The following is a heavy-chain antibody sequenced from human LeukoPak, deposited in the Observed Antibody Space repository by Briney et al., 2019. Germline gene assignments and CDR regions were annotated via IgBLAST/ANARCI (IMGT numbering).Heavy chain of an antibody. CDR3: AIRSYRAFDI. J-gene: IGHJ3*02. CDR2: IYHSGST. Sequence: PSQTLSLTCAVSGYSISSGYYRGWIRQPPGKGLEWIGSIYHSGSTYYNPSLKSRVTISVDTSKNQFSQKLSSVTAADTAVYYCAIRSYRAFDIWGQGTMVTVSS. V-gene: IGHV4-38-2*01. CDR1: GYSISSGYY. D-gene: IGHD1-26*01.